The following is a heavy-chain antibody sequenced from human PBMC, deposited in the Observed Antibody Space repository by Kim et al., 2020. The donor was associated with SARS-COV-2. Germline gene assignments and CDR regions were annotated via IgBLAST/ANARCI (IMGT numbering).Heavy chain of an antibody. V-gene: IGHV4-59*01. Sequence: SETLSLTCTVSGGSISSYYWSWIRQPPGKGLEWIGYIYYSGSTNYNPSLKSRVTISVDTSKNQFSLKLSSVTAADTAVYYCARDPLREYYFDYWGQGTLVTVSS. J-gene: IGHJ4*02. D-gene: IGHD3-10*01. CDR3: ARDPLREYYFDY. CDR1: GGSISSYY. CDR2: IYYSGST.